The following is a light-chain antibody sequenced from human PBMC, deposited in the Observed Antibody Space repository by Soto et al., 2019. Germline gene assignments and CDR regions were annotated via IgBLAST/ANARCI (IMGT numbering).Light chain of an antibody. CDR3: QQLNSHPRT. V-gene: IGKV1-9*01. CDR2: GAS. Sequence: DIPMTQSPSSVSASVGDRVTISCRASQAIYSYLAWYQQKPGKAPKLLIFGASKLQSGVPSRFSGSGSGTEFTLTISSLQPEDFATYYCQQLNSHPRTFGQGTKLEIK. CDR1: QAIYSY. J-gene: IGKJ2*01.